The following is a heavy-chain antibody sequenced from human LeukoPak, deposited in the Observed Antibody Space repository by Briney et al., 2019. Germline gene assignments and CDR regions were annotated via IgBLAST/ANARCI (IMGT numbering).Heavy chain of an antibody. Sequence: ASVKVSCKASGYTFTSYGISWVRQAPGQGLEWMGWINPNNGGTNYAQRFQGRVTMTRDTSISTAYMEVSRLRFDDTAVYYCASGPSLGTTHPYFDYWGQGTLVTVSS. CDR1: GYTFTSYG. CDR3: ASGPSLGTTHPYFDY. J-gene: IGHJ4*02. V-gene: IGHV1-2*02. D-gene: IGHD2-15*01. CDR2: INPNNGGT.